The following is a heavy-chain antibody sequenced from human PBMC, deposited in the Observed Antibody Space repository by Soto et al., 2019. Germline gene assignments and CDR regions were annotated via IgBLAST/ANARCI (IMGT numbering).Heavy chain of an antibody. CDR3: ARGTYCSSTSCYWGMDV. Sequence: SETLSLTCAVSGGSISSGGYSWSWIRQPPGKGLEWIGYIYHSGSMYYNPSLKSRVTISVDTSKNQFSLKLSSVTAADTAVYYCARGTYCSSTSCYWGMDVWGQGTTVTVSS. CDR2: IYHSGSM. CDR1: GGSISSGGYS. D-gene: IGHD2-2*01. J-gene: IGHJ6*02. V-gene: IGHV4-30-2*01.